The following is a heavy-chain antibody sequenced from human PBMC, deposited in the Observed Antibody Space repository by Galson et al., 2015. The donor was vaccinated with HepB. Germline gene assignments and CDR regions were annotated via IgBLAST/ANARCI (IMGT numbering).Heavy chain of an antibody. V-gene: IGHV3-11*04. CDR2: ISSSGIII. CDR1: GFDFGDYY. Sequence: SLRLSCEASGFDFGDYYMGWIRQAPGKGLECISYISSSGIIIKYADSVKGRFTMSRDNSKNTLYLQMNSLRAEDTALYYCAKERIVARRAPFDSGGQGTLVTVSS. D-gene: IGHD6-6*01. CDR3: AKERIVARRAPFDS. J-gene: IGHJ4*02.